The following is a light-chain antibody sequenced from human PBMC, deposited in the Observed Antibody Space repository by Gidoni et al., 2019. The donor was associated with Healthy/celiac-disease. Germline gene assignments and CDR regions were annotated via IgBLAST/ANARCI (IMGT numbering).Light chain of an antibody. V-gene: IGLV1-51*01. J-gene: IGLJ2*01. Sequence: QKVTISCSGSSSNIGNNYVSWYQQLPGTAPKLLIYDNNKRPSGIPDRFSGSKSGTSATLGITGLQTGDEADYYCGTWDSSLSVVVFGGGTKLTVL. CDR3: GTWDSSLSVVV. CDR2: DNN. CDR1: SSNIGNNY.